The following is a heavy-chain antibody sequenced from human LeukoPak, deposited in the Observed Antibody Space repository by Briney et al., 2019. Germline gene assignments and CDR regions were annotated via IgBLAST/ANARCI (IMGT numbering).Heavy chain of an antibody. J-gene: IGHJ6*02. V-gene: IGHV3-23*01. Sequence: PGGSLRLSCAASGFTFSKYAMNWVRQAPGKGLEWVSRISGSGTTTYFADSVKGRFTISRDNAKNSLSLQMNSLRAEDTAVYYCARGYEYAILTVYYYNAMDVWGQGATVTVSS. CDR1: GFTFSKYA. CDR3: ARGYEYAILTVYYYNAMDV. D-gene: IGHD3-9*01. CDR2: ISGSGTTT.